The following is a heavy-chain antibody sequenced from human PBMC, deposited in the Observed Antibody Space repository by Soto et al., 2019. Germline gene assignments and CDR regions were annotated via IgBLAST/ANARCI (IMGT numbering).Heavy chain of an antibody. CDR1: GGSINSYY. V-gene: IGHV4-59*08. Sequence: QVQLQESGPGLVKPSETLSLSCTVSGGSINSYYWSWIRQSPGKRMEWIGYVHHSWGSSYNPSLQSRVAISLDTSKRQFSLKLTPVTATDTAVYYCARQGFGPLHGLVDVWGQGTTVTVSS. CDR2: VHHSWGS. CDR3: ARQGFGPLHGLVDV. J-gene: IGHJ6*02. D-gene: IGHD3-10*01.